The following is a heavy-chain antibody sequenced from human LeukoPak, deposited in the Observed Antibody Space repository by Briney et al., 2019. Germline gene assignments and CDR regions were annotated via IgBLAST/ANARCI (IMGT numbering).Heavy chain of an antibody. CDR1: GGSIRSSSYY. D-gene: IGHD3-10*01. CDR2: IYYSGST. Sequence: SETLSLTCSVSGGSIRSSSYYGGWIRQPPGKGLEWIGNIYYSGSTYYNPSLKSRVTISVDTSKNQFSLKLSSVTAADTAVYYCARGGITMVRGVIYNWFDPWGQGTLVTVSS. J-gene: IGHJ5*02. V-gene: IGHV4-39*07. CDR3: ARGGITMVRGVIYNWFDP.